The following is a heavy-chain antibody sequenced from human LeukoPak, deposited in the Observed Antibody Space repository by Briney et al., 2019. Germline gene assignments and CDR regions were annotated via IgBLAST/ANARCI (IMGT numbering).Heavy chain of an antibody. CDR2: ISSSSSYI. J-gene: IGHJ3*02. V-gene: IGHV3-21*01. CDR1: GFTFSSYS. Sequence: AGGSLRLSCAASGFTFSSYSMNWVRQAPGKGLEWVSSISSSSSYIYYADSVKGRFTISRDNAKNSLYLQMNSLRAEDTAVYYCARVGTMNYAFDIWGQGTMVTVSS. D-gene: IGHD3-22*01. CDR3: ARVGTMNYAFDI.